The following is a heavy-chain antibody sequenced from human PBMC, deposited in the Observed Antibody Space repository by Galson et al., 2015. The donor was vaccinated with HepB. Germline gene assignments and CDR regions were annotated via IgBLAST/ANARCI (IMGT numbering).Heavy chain of an antibody. J-gene: IGHJ6*03. CDR1: GGTFSSYA. D-gene: IGHD2-2*02. Sequence: SVKVSCKASGGTFSSYAISWVRQAPGQGLEWMGGIIPIFGTANYAQKFQGRVTITADESTSTAYMELSSLRSEDTAVYYCARERDVVVPAAIYYYMDVWGKGTTVTVSS. CDR2: IIPIFGTA. CDR3: ARERDVVVPAAIYYYMDV. V-gene: IGHV1-69*13.